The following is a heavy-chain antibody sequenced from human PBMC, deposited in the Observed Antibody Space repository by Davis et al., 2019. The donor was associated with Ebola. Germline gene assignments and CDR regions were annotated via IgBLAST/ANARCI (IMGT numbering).Heavy chain of an antibody. Sequence: GGSLRLSCAASGFTFSSSGMHWVRQAPGKGLAWVAVIWYDGSNKYYADSVKGRFTISRDNSKNTLYLQMNSLRAEDTAVYYCARVNRHGDPDYWGQGTLVTVSS. J-gene: IGHJ4*02. V-gene: IGHV3-33*01. CDR1: GFTFSSSG. CDR2: IWYDGSNK. CDR3: ARVNRHGDPDY. D-gene: IGHD4-17*01.